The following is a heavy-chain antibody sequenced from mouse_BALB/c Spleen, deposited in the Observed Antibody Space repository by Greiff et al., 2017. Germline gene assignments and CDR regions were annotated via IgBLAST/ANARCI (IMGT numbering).Heavy chain of an antibody. J-gene: IGHJ1*01. V-gene: IGHV5-12-1*01. D-gene: IGHD1-1*01. CDR3: ARGRGITPLYWDVDV. CDR1: GFAFSSYD. Sequence: EVKLVESGGGLVKPGGSLKLSCAASGFAFSSYDMSWVRQTPEKRLEWVAYISSGGGSTYYPDTVKGRFTISRDNAKNTLYLQMSSLKSEDTAMYYCARGRGITPLYWDVDVWGAGTTVTVSS. CDR2: ISSGGGST.